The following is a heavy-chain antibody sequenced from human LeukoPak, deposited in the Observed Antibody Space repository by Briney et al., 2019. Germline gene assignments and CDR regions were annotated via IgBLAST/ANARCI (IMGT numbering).Heavy chain of an antibody. V-gene: IGHV6-1*01. CDR1: GDSVSRDTAA. CDR3: ARDRGGSSWYYFDN. Sequence: SQTLSLTCAISGDSVSRDTAASNWVRQSPSRGLEWLGRTYYRSKWYNDYAVSVKSRITINPDTSKNKFSLQLNSVTPEDTAVYYCARDRGGSSWYYFDNWGQGSLVTVSS. CDR2: TYYRSKWYN. J-gene: IGHJ4*02. D-gene: IGHD6-13*01.